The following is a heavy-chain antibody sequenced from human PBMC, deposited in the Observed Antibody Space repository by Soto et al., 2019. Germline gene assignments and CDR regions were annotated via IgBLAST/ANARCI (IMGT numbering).Heavy chain of an antibody. D-gene: IGHD2-21*01. CDR2: ISSNGENT. Sequence: GGSLRLSCSASGFIFSSYTMYWVRQAPGKGLKYVSAISSNGENTYDTDSVKGRFTISRDNSKKTLYLQMSSLRPEDTAVYYCVKGGLLFGYSAFDIWGRGTMVTVSS. CDR3: VKGGLLFGYSAFDI. V-gene: IGHV3-64D*06. CDR1: GFIFSSYT. J-gene: IGHJ3*02.